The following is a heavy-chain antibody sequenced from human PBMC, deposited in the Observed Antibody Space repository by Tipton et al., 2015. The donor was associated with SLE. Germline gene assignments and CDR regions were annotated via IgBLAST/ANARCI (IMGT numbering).Heavy chain of an antibody. Sequence: TLSLTCTVPGDSINTDNWSWIRQPPGKGLEWIGYIYPRGTTNYNPSLKGRLTISLDTSKKPLSLQLTSVTAADTAVYYCARHSGYYGLDVWGQGTTVTVSS. CDR3: ARHSGYYGLDV. V-gene: IGHV4-4*09. CDR1: GDSINTDN. D-gene: IGHD6-19*01. J-gene: IGHJ6*02. CDR2: IYPRGTT.